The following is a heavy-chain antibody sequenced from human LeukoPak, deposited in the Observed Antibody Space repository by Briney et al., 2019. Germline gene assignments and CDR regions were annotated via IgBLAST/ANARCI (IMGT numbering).Heavy chain of an antibody. V-gene: IGHV1-69*13. CDR3: ARAQFYYDSSGPYYLDY. CDR1: GGTFRNHA. Sequence: ASVKVSCKAFGGTFRNHAISWVRQAPGQGLEWMGGIIPIFDTAKYAQKFQGRVTITADESTSTAYMEMSSLRFEDMAVYYCARAQFYYDSSGPYYLDYWGQGTLVTVSS. D-gene: IGHD3-22*01. J-gene: IGHJ4*02. CDR2: IIPIFDTA.